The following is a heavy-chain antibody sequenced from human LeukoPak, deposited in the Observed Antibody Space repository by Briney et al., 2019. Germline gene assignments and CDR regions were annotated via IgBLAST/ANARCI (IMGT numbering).Heavy chain of an antibody. CDR3: ARGASSGYFRPAYYYYMDV. CDR1: GTSTNYA. D-gene: IGHD3-22*01. V-gene: IGHV1-69*05. J-gene: IGHJ6*03. Sequence: SVKVSCKGGTSTNYAISWMRQAPGQGLEWMGGIIPNFGTVNYAQKFQGRVTITTDESTSTAYMELSSPRSEDTAVYYCARGASSGYFRPAYYYYMDVWGKGTSVIVSS. CDR2: IIPNFGTV.